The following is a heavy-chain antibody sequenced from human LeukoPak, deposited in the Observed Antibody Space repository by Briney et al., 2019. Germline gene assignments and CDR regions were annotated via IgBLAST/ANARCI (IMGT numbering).Heavy chain of an antibody. Sequence: PGGSLRLSCAASGFTFTNAWVSWVRQAPGKGLEWVGRIKSKTDGGTTDYAAPVKGRFTISRDDSKNTLYLQMNSLETEDTAVYYCTNTVVVVASTGFDYWGQGTLVTVSS. CDR2: IKSKTDGGTT. D-gene: IGHD2-15*01. V-gene: IGHV3-15*01. J-gene: IGHJ4*02. CDR3: TNTVVVVASTGFDY. CDR1: GFTFTNAW.